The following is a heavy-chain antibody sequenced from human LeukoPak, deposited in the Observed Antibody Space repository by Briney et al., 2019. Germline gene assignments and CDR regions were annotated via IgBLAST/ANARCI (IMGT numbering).Heavy chain of an antibody. J-gene: IGHJ4*02. D-gene: IGHD6-13*01. CDR3: AKSGGSSSWYAYFDY. CDR2: ISGSGGST. V-gene: IGHV3-23*01. CDR1: GFTFSSYA. Sequence: GGSLRLSCAASGFTFSSYATSWVRQAPGKGLEWVSAISGSGGSTYYADSVKGRFTISRDNSKNTLYLQMNSLRAEDTAVYYCAKSGGSSSWYAYFDYWGQGTLVTVSS.